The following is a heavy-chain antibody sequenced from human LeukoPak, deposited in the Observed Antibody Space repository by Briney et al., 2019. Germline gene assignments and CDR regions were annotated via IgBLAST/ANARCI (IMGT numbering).Heavy chain of an antibody. CDR1: GGSISSDTYS. J-gene: IGHJ5*02. Sequence: SQTLSLTCTVSGGSISSDTYSWSWVRQPAGKGLEWIGRIYTSGSTNYNPSLKSRVTISVDTSKNQFSLKLNSVTAADTAFYYCARAGGLGTYYPNWFDPWGREPWSPSPQ. D-gene: IGHD3-10*01. CDR3: ARAGGLGTYYPNWFDP. V-gene: IGHV4-61*02. CDR2: IYTSGST.